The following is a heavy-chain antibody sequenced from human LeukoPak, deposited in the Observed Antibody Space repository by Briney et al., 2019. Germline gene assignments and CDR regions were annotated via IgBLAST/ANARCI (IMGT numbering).Heavy chain of an antibody. CDR2: INPNSGGT. CDR1: GYTFTGYY. J-gene: IGHJ4*02. V-gene: IGHV1-2*02. Sequence: GASVKVSCKASGYTFTGYYMHCVRQAPGQGLEWMGWINPNSGGTNYAQKFQGRVTMTRDTSISTAYMELSRLRSDDTAVYYCARPECSSTSCYKAYWGQGTLVTVSS. D-gene: IGHD2-2*02. CDR3: ARPECSSTSCYKAY.